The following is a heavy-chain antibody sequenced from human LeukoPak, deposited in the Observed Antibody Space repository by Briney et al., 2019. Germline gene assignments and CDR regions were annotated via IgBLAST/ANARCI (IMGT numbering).Heavy chain of an antibody. D-gene: IGHD6-6*01. J-gene: IGHJ4*02. CDR2: IYYSGST. V-gene: IGHV4-59*01. CDR3: ATHSSSSGTGY. Sequence: SETLSLTCTVSGDSIRSYSWSWIRQLPTKGLEWIGNIYYSGSTNYNPSPKTRVLISIDTSKNQFSLKLTSVTAVDTAVYYCATHSSSSGTGYWGQGTLVTVSS. CDR1: GDSIRSYS.